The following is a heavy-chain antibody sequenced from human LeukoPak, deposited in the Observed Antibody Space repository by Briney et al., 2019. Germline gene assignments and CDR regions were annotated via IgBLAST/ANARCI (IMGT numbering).Heavy chain of an antibody. CDR3: ARAIGRALVATIRHFDY. V-gene: IGHV1-2*02. D-gene: IGHD5-12*01. J-gene: IGHJ4*02. Sequence: ASVKVSCKASGYDFIAFGISWVRQAPGQGLEWMGWINPNSGGTNYAQKFQGRVTMTRDTSISTAYMELSRLRSDDTAVYYCARAIGRALVATIRHFDYWGQGTLVTVSS. CDR1: GYDFIAFG. CDR2: INPNSGGT.